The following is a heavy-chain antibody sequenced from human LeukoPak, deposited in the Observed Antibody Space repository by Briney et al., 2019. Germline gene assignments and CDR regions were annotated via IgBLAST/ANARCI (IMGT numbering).Heavy chain of an antibody. J-gene: IGHJ4*02. CDR2: INAGNVNT. CDR3: ARDHHDSYFDY. Sequence: GASVKVSCKASGYTFTGYYMHWVRQAPGQRLEWMGWINAGNVNTKYSQKFQGRVTITRDTSASTAYMELSSLRSEDTAVYYCARDHHDSYFDYWGQGTLVTVSS. D-gene: IGHD1-1*01. V-gene: IGHV1-3*01. CDR1: GYTFTGYY.